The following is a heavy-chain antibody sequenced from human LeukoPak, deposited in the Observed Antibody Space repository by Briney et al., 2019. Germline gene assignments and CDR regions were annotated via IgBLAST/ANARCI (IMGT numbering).Heavy chain of an antibody. Sequence: GGSLRLSCAASGFTFSTYWMHWVRQAPGKGLVWVSRINPDGTTTSYADSVKGRFTISRDNAKDTVYLQMNSVRAEDTAVYYCARVSIGWYSFDYWGQGTLVTVSS. J-gene: IGHJ4*02. CDR1: GFTFSTYW. CDR3: ARVSIGWYSFDY. D-gene: IGHD6-19*01. V-gene: IGHV3-74*01. CDR2: INPDGTTT.